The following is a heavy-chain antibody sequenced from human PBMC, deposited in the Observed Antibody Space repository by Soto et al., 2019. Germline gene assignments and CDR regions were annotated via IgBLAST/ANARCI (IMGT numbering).Heavy chain of an antibody. CDR3: ARGYGPGAFDI. Sequence: QVQLQESGPGLVKPSETLSLTCTVSGGSISSYYWSWIRQPPGKGLEWTGYSYYSVSTNYNPPLKSRVTISVDTSKNQFSLKLSSVTAADTAVYYCARGYGPGAFDIWGQGTMVTVSS. CDR1: GGSISSYY. V-gene: IGHV4-59*01. CDR2: SYYSVST. J-gene: IGHJ3*02. D-gene: IGHD1-1*01.